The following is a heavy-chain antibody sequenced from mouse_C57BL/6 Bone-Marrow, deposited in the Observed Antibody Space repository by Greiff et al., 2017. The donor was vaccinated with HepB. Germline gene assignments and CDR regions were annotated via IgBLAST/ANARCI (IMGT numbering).Heavy chain of an antibody. CDR3: ARSGETAQATAWFAY. D-gene: IGHD3-2*02. CDR1: GYTFTSYW. CDR2: IDPSDSYT. Sequence: VQLQQPGAELVMPGASVKLSCKASGYTFTSYWMHWVKQRPGQGLEWIGEIDPSDSYTNYNQKFKGKSTLTVDKSSSTAYMQLSSLTSEDSAVYYCARSGETAQATAWFAYWGQGTLVTVAA. V-gene: IGHV1-69*01. J-gene: IGHJ3*01.